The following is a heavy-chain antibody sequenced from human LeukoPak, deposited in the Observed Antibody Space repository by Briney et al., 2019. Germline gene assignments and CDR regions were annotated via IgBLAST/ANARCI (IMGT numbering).Heavy chain of an antibody. CDR2: ISGSDDGT. CDR3: AKSPVSSCRGSFCYPFDY. Sequence: GGSLRLSCAASGFTFSTYAMSWVRQIPGKGLEWVSAISGSDDGTYYADSVKGRFTISRDNSRNTLYLQMNTLRAEDTAVYFCAKSPVSSCRGSFCYPFDYWGRGNLVTVSS. J-gene: IGHJ4*02. D-gene: IGHD2-15*01. V-gene: IGHV3-23*01. CDR1: GFTFSTYA.